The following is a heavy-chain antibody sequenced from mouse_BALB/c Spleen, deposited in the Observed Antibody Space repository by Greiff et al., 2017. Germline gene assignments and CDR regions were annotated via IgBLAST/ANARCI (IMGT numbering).Heavy chain of an antibody. Sequence: EVQLQESGGGLVQPGGSRKLSCAASGFTFSSFGMHWVRQAPEKGLEWVAYISSGSSTIYYADTVKGRFTISRDNPKNTLFLQMTSLRSEDTAMYYCARSPYSLYYFDYWGQGTTLTVSS. CDR3: ARSPYSLYYFDY. J-gene: IGHJ2*01. CDR2: ISSGSSTI. CDR1: GFTFSSFG. V-gene: IGHV5-17*02. D-gene: IGHD6-5*01.